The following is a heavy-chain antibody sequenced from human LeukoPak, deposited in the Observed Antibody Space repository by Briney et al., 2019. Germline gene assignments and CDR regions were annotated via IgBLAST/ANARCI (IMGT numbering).Heavy chain of an antibody. CDR2: ISYAGSNK. CDR3: AKEGPVVVPAAYRASVYYYYGMDV. V-gene: IGHV3-30*18. Sequence: PGRSLRLFCAASGFTFSSYGMHWVRQAPGEGLEWVAVISYAGSNKYYADSVYDRFIISRDNSKNTLYRQMNSLGAEYTAVYYCAKEGPVVVPAAYRASVYYYYGMDVWGQGTTVTVSS. J-gene: IGHJ6*02. D-gene: IGHD2-2*01. CDR1: GFTFSSYG.